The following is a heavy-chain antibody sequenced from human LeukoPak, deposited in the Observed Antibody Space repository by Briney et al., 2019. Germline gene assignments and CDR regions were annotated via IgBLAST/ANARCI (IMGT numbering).Heavy chain of an antibody. V-gene: IGHV4-38-2*02. Sequence: PSENLSLTCTVSGYSISSGYYWGWIRQPPGKGLEWIGSIYHSGSTYYNPSLKSRVTISVGTSKSQFSLKLSSVTAADTAVYYCAREVSDYDILTGWIDYWGQGTLVSVSS. CDR2: IYHSGST. J-gene: IGHJ4*02. CDR3: AREVSDYDILTGWIDY. CDR1: GYSISSGYY. D-gene: IGHD3-9*01.